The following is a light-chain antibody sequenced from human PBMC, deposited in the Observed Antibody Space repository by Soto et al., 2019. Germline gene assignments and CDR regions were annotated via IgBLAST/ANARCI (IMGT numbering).Light chain of an antibody. CDR1: SSDVGDHNS. CDR3: GSYTTSITVI. V-gene: IGLV2-14*03. J-gene: IGLJ2*01. Sequence: QSVLTQPASVSGSPGQSITISCTGTSSDVGDHNSVSWYQQQPGKAHKLMIYAVSNRPSGVSNRFSGSKSGNTASLTISGLQAEDEADYYCGSYTTSITVILGGGTKLTVL. CDR2: AVS.